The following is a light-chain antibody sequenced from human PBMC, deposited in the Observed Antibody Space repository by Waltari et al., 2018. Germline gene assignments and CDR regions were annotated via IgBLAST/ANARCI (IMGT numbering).Light chain of an antibody. CDR1: SSDVGGYNY. CDR2: EVS. V-gene: IGLV2-8*01. J-gene: IGLJ2*01. Sequence: QSALTQPPSASGSPGQSVTISCTGTSSDVGGYNYVSWYQQHPGQAPKLMIYEVSQRPSGCPDLFSGSKSGATASLTVSGLQAEDEADYYCSSLAGTNNFVVFGGGTKRTV. CDR3: SSLAGTNNFVV.